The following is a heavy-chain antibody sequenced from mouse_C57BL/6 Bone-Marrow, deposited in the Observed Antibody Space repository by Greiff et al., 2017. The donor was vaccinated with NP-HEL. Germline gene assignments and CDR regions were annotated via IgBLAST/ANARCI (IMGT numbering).Heavy chain of an antibody. J-gene: IGHJ1*03. CDR1: GYTFTDYY. Sequence: QVQLQQSGAELVRPGASVKLSCKASGYTFTDYYINWVKQRPGQGLEWIARIYPGSGNTYYNEKFKGKATLTAEKSSSTAYMQLRSLTSEDAAVYFCAAITTVVGEYFDVWGTGTTVTVSS. CDR3: AAITTVVGEYFDV. D-gene: IGHD1-1*01. V-gene: IGHV1-76*01. CDR2: IYPGSGNT.